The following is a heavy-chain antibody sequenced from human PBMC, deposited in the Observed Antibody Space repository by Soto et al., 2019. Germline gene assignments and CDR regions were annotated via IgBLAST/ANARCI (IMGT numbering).Heavy chain of an antibody. J-gene: IGHJ6*02. Sequence: GASVKVSCKVSGYTLTELSMHWVRQAPGKGLEWMGSFDPEGGETIYTQTFQGRLTLTGDTSTDTAHMELSRLRSEDTAVYYCTTSLELPLGTDVWGQGTTVTVSS. V-gene: IGHV1-24*01. D-gene: IGHD1-7*01. CDR3: TTSLELPLGTDV. CDR1: GYTLTELS. CDR2: FDPEGGET.